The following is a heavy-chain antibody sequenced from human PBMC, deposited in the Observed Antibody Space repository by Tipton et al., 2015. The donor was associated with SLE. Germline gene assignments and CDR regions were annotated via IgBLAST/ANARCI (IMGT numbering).Heavy chain of an antibody. CDR2: ISSSGGTI. CDR1: GFTFRDYY. V-gene: IGHV3-11*04. D-gene: IGHD1-14*01. J-gene: IGHJ3*02. Sequence: SLRLSCAASGFTFRDYYMSWIRQAPGKGLEWVSYISSSGGTIYYADSVRGRFTISRDNAKNSLYLRMNTLRAEDTAVYYCAGAGLAGTFDIWGQGTMVTVSS. CDR3: AGAGLAGTFDI.